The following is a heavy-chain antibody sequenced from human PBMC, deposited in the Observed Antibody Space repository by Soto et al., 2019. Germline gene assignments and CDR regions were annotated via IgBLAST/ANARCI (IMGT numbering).Heavy chain of an antibody. D-gene: IGHD1-1*01. CDR1: GYSISTGFN. CDR2: INHSGST. V-gene: IGHV4-38-2*01. J-gene: IGHJ4*02. CDR3: ARAAMATTPKDY. Sequence: LSLTCAVSGYSISTGFNWAWIRQPPGKGLEWIGEINHSGSTNYNPSLKSRVTISVDTSKNQFSLKLSSVTAADTAVYYCARAAMATTPKDYWGQGTLVTVSS.